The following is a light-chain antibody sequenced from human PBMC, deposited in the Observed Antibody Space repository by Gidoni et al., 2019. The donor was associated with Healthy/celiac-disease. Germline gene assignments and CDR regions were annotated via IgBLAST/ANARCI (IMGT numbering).Light chain of an antibody. V-gene: IGKV3-11*01. J-gene: IGKJ4*01. CDR1: QSVSSY. Sequence: IVLTHSPATLSLSPGERATLSCRASQSVSSYLAWYQQKPGQAPRLLIYDASNRATGIPARVSGSGSGTDFTLTISSLEPEDVAVYYCQQRSNWPPALTFGGGTKVEIK. CDR3: QQRSNWPPALT. CDR2: DAS.